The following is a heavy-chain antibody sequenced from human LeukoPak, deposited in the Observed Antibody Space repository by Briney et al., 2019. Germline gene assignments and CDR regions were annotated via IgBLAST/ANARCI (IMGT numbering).Heavy chain of an antibody. V-gene: IGHV1-8*01. D-gene: IGHD4-17*01. CDR1: GYTFTSYD. CDR3: AREYVSYGDWVGDAFDI. Sequence: ASVKVSCKASGYTFTSYDINWVRQATGQGLEWMGWMNPNSGNTGYAQKFQGRVTMTRNTSISTAYMELSSLRSEDTAVYYCAREYVSYGDWVGDAFDIWGQGTMVTVSS. CDR2: MNPNSGNT. J-gene: IGHJ3*02.